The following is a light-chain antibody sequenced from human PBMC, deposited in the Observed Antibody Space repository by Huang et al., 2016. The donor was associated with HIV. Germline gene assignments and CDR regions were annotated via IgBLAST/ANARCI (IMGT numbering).Light chain of an antibody. CDR3: QQYGSSPLT. V-gene: IGKV3D-20*01. CDR2: DAS. J-gene: IGKJ4*01. CDR1: QSLSSSY. Sequence: EIVLTQSPATLSSSPGERATLSCGASQSLSSSYLAGYQQKPGLAPRLLIYDASNRATGIPDRFSSSGSGTDFTLTISRLEPEDFAVYYCQQYGSSPLTFGGGTKVEIK.